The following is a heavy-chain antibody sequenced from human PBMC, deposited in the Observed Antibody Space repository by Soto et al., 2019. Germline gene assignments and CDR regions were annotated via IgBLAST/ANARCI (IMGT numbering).Heavy chain of an antibody. D-gene: IGHD2-21*01. V-gene: IGHV3-23*05. CDR2: IYGSGRGI. CDR3: AKDAVYNDGLWLMDH. CDR1: GLPHSSFA. J-gene: IGHJ4*02. Sequence: LRLSCTASGLPHSSFAMMWVRQAPGKGLECVSGIYGSGRGIEYADSVKGRFTISRDNSKNTVYLQMTDLRADDTAVYYCAKDAVYNDGLWLMDHWGQGTQVTVSS.